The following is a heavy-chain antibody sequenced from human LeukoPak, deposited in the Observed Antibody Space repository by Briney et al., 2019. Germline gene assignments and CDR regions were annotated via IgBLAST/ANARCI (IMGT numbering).Heavy chain of an antibody. CDR3: VKDNELLLHATDY. J-gene: IGHJ4*02. D-gene: IGHD2-15*01. Sequence: GGSLRLSCSASGFTFSSYAMHWVRQAPGKGLEYVSAISSSGGSTYYADSVKGRFTISRDNSKNTLYLQMSSLRAEDTAVYYCVKDNELLLHATDYWGQGTLVTVSS. CDR1: GFTFSSYA. CDR2: ISSSGGST. V-gene: IGHV3-64D*06.